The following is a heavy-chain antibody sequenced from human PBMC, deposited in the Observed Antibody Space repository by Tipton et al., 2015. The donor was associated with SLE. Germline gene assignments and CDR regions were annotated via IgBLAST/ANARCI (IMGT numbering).Heavy chain of an antibody. CDR2: MNPNSGNT. D-gene: IGHD2-15*01. J-gene: IGHJ3*01. Sequence: QSGPEVKKPGASVKVSCKTSGYTFTSYDINWVRQATGQGLEWMGWMNPNSGNTGYAQKFQGRVTITRSTFISTAYMELSSLRSEDTAVYYCARGYSGGWAPGAFDVWGQGTMVTVSS. CDR1: GYTFTSYD. CDR3: ARGYSGGWAPGAFDV. V-gene: IGHV1-8*03.